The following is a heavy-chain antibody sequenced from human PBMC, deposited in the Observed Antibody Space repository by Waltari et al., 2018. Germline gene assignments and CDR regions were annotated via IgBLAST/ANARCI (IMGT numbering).Heavy chain of an antibody. J-gene: IGHJ6*03. D-gene: IGHD3-10*01. Sequence: QVQLVESGGGGVQPGRSLSLPCVASGFPFSSYAIHWVRQAPGKGLEWVAVISYDGGFEHFADSVRGRFTISRDNSINTLYLQMNSLGLEDTAVYYCARGWRFNINYYYMDVWGEGTTVTISS. CDR3: ARGWRFNINYYYMDV. V-gene: IGHV3-30*04. CDR2: ISYDGGFE. CDR1: GFPFSSYA.